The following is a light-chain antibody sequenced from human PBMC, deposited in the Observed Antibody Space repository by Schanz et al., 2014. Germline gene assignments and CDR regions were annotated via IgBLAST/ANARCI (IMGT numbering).Light chain of an antibody. CDR1: NSDVGGYNF. Sequence: QSALTQPASVSGSPGQSITISCTGANSDVGGYNFVSWYQQYPGKAPKLMIYDVSYRPSGVSNRFSGSKSGNTASLTISGIQAEDEADYYCSSYRRSSTLVVFGGGTKLTVL. CDR3: SSYRRSSTLVV. J-gene: IGLJ2*01. V-gene: IGLV2-14*01. CDR2: DVS.